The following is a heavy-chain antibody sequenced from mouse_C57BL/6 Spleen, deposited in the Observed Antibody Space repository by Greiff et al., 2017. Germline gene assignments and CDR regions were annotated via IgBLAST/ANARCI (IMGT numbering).Heavy chain of an antibody. J-gene: IGHJ2*01. V-gene: IGHV1-52*01. CDR3: ARTVVATGYFDY. CDR1: GYTFTSYW. Sequence: VQLQQPGAELVRPGSSVKLSCKASGYTFTSYWMHWVKQRPIQGLEWIGNIDPSDSDTHYNQKFKDKATLTVDKSSSTAYMQLSSLTSEDSAVYYCARTVVATGYFDYWGQGTTLTGSS. CDR2: IDPSDSDT. D-gene: IGHD1-1*01.